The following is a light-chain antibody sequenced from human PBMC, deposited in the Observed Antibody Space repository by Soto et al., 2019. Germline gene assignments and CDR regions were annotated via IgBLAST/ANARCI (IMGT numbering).Light chain of an antibody. CDR2: HVT. Sequence: QSVLTQPPSASGSPGQSVTISCTGTSSDVGGYNFASWYQQHPGKAPKLIIYHVTKRPSGVPDRFSGSKSGNKASLTVSGLQAEDEADYYCSSYAGSNTVYVFGTGTKVTVL. V-gene: IGLV2-8*01. CDR3: SSYAGSNTVYV. CDR1: SSDVGGYNF. J-gene: IGLJ1*01.